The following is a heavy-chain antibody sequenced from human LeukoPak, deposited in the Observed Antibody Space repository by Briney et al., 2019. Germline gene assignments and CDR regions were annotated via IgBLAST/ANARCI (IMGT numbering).Heavy chain of an antibody. J-gene: IGHJ4*02. D-gene: IGHD3-10*01. Sequence: TSETLSLTCTVSGGSVSSGSYYWSWIRQPPGKGLEWIRYIYYSGSTNYNPSLKSRVTISVDTSKNQFSLKLSSVTAADTAVYYCARSKTGVRGVIYWGQGTLVTVSS. CDR3: ARSKTGVRGVIY. CDR1: GGSVSSGSYY. CDR2: IYYSGST. V-gene: IGHV4-61*01.